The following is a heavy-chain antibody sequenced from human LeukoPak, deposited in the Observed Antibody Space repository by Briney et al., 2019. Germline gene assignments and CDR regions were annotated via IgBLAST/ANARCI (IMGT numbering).Heavy chain of an antibody. D-gene: IGHD5-18*01. J-gene: IGHJ4*02. CDR2: INPSGGST. Sequence: ASVKVSCKASGYTFTSYYMHWVRQAPGQGLEWMGIINPSGGSTSYAQKFQGRVTMTRDTSTSTVYMELSSLRSEDTAVYYCARDGYSCGYAHFFDYWGQGTLVTASS. V-gene: IGHV1-46*03. CDR1: GYTFTSYY. CDR3: ARDGYSCGYAHFFDY.